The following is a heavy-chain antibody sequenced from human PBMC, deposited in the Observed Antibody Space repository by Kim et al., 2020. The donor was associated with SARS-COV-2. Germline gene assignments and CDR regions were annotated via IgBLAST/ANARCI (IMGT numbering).Heavy chain of an antibody. Sequence: GGSLRLSCAASGFTFSDYYMSWIRQAPGKGLEWVSYISSSGSTIYYADSVKGRFTISRDNAKNSLYLQMNSLRAEDTAVYYCAREVFQWLVPYYYYYGMDVWGQGTTVTVSS. D-gene: IGHD6-19*01. J-gene: IGHJ6*02. CDR1: GFTFSDYY. CDR3: AREVFQWLVPYYYYYGMDV. CDR2: ISSSGSTI. V-gene: IGHV3-11*01.